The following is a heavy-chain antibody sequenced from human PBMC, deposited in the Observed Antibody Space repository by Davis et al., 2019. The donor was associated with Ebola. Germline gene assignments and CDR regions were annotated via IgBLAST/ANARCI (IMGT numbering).Heavy chain of an antibody. CDR3: TSTTAPSLDY. V-gene: IGHV3-73*01. CDR1: GFTFSGSA. Sequence: PGGSLRLSCAASGFTFSGSAMHWVRQASGKGLEWVGRIRSKANSYATAYAASVKGRFTISRDDSKNTAYLQMNSLKTEDTAVYYCTSTTAPSLDYWGQGTLVTVSS. J-gene: IGHJ4*02. D-gene: IGHD4-11*01. CDR2: IRSKANSYAT.